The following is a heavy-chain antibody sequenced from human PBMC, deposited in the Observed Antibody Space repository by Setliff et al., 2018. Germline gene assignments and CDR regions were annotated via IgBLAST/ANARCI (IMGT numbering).Heavy chain of an antibody. J-gene: IGHJ3*01. V-gene: IGHV1-69*06. D-gene: IGHD3-16*02. CDR3: ATETVTFGGIIVRGYFDV. Sequence: SVKVSCKASGGSLNGYSVSWVRQAPGQGLEFLGRIILIFGTPNYAQKFQDRVTIGADKSTSTAYMEMSSLNFEDTAVCYCATETVTFGGIIVRGYFDVWGQGTMVTVSS. CDR1: GGSLNGYS. CDR2: IILIFGTP.